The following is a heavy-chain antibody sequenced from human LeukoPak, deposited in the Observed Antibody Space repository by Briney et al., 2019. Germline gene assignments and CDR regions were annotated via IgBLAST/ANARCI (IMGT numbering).Heavy chain of an antibody. CDR1: GYTFTGYY. Sequence: ASVKVSCKASGYTFTGYYIHWVRQAPGQGLEWMGWINPNSGSTNYAQKFQGRVTMTRDTSITTVYMELSRLTSDDTAVYYCARDPRSDWGQGTQVTVSS. CDR2: INPNSGST. V-gene: IGHV1-2*02. CDR3: ARDPRSD. J-gene: IGHJ4*02.